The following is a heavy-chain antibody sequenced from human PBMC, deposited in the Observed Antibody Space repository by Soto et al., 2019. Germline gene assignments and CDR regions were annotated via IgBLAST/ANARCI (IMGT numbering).Heavy chain of an antibody. V-gene: IGHV1-69*01. CDR2: IIPLFGTA. J-gene: IGHJ4*01. Sequence: QVQLVQSGAEVKQPGSSVKVSCKTSGGTFSTYAIYWVRQAPGQGLEWMGAIIPLFGTADYAQKFQGRVTITADESTSTAYMELSSLRSEDTDVYYCARPKGSYSSGYYYFDYWGHGTLVTVSS. CDR1: GGTFSTYA. D-gene: IGHD6-19*01. CDR3: ARPKGSYSSGYYYFDY.